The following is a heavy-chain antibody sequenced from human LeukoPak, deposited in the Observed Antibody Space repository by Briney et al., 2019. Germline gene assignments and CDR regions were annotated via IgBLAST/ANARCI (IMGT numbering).Heavy chain of an antibody. CDR1: GIIITSYW. D-gene: IGHD3-16*01. Sequence: PGGSLRLSCAASGIIITSYWMSWGRQTPGKGLEWVANIKQDGSEKNYVDSVKGRFTIFRDNARNSLYLQMNSLRAEDTAVYYCASHSYGYNHWGQGTLVIVSS. CDR3: ASHSYGYNH. J-gene: IGHJ5*02. V-gene: IGHV3-7*01. CDR2: IKQDGSEK.